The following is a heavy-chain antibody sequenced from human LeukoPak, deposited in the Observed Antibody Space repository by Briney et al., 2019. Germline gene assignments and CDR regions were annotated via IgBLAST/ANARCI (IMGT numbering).Heavy chain of an antibody. V-gene: IGHV4-30-2*01. CDR3: ARADGDYEPFFDY. CDR2: IYHSGST. CDR1: GGSISSGGYS. Sequence: PSETLSLTCAVSGGSISSGGYSWSWIRQPPGKGLEWIGYIYHSGSTYYHPSLKSRVTISVDRSKNQFSLKLSSVTAADTAVYYCARADGDYEPFFDYWGQGTLVTVSS. D-gene: IGHD4-17*01. J-gene: IGHJ4*02.